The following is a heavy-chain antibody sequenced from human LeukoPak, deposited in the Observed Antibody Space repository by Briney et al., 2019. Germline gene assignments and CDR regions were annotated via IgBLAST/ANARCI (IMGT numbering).Heavy chain of an antibody. CDR1: GGSISSYY. CDR3: ARASIAAAGTLDY. J-gene: IGHJ4*02. V-gene: IGHV4-59*01. Sequence: PSETLSLTCTVSGGSISSYYWSSIRQPPGKGLEWIGYIYYSGSTNYNPSLKSRVTISVDTSKNQFSLKLSSVTAADTAVYYCARASIAAAGTLDYWGQGTLVTVSS. D-gene: IGHD6-13*01. CDR2: IYYSGST.